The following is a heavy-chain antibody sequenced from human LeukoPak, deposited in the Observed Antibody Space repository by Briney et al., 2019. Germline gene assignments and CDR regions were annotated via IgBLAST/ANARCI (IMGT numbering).Heavy chain of an antibody. V-gene: IGHV1-18*01. CDR2: ISAYNGNT. CDR1: GYTFTSYG. CDR3: ASKAGSGSGYDFNY. J-gene: IGHJ4*02. D-gene: IGHD5-12*01. Sequence: ASVKVSCKASGYTFTSYGISWVRQAPGQGLEWMGWISAYNGNTNYAQKLQGRVTITRDTSASTAYMELSSLRSEDTAVYYCASKAGSGSGYDFNYWGQGTLVTVSS.